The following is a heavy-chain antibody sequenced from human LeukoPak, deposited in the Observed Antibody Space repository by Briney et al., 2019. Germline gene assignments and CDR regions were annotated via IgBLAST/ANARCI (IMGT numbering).Heavy chain of an antibody. CDR1: GFTFDDYG. V-gene: IGHV3-20*04. CDR2: INWNGGST. CDR3: VRVDSSGYGLHWGLDY. D-gene: IGHD3-22*01. J-gene: IGHJ4*02. Sequence: GGSLRLSCAASGFTFDDYGMSWVRQAPGKGLEWVSGINWNGGSTGYADSVKGRFTISRDNAKNSLYLQMNSLRAEDTAVYYCVRVDSSGYGLHWGLDYWGQGTLVTVSS.